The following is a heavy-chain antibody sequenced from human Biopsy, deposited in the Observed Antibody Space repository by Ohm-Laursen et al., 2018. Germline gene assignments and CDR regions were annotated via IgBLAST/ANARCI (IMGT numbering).Heavy chain of an antibody. D-gene: IGHD2-8*01. CDR1: GYTFTGYY. CDR3: ARDPLNGHKHFDY. V-gene: IGHV1-2*02. Sequence: ASVKVSRKTSGYTFTGYYLHWVRQAPGQGLEWLGYINCKTGATNYAQKFQGTVTMTRDTSISTAYLALGSLRSADTAIYYCARDPLNGHKHFDYWGQGSLVTVSS. CDR2: INCKTGAT. J-gene: IGHJ4*02.